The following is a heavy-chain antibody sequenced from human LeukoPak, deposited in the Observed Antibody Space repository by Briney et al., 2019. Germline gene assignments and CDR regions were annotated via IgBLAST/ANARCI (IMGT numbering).Heavy chain of an antibody. CDR3: ARRYYYGSGKAAFDI. Sequence: GESLKISCKGSGYSFTSYWIGWVRQMPGKGLEWMGIIYPGDSDTRYSPSFQGQVTISADKSISTAYLQWSSLKASDTAMYYCARRYYYGSGKAAFDIWGQGTMVTVSS. CDR1: GYSFTSYW. D-gene: IGHD3-10*01. CDR2: IYPGDSDT. V-gene: IGHV5-51*01. J-gene: IGHJ3*02.